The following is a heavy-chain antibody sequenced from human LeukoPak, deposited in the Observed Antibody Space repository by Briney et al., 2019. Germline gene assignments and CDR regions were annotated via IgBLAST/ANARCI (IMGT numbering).Heavy chain of an antibody. CDR3: ARYDVEESHSFDN. D-gene: IGHD1-1*01. CDR1: GYTFTGYY. J-gene: IGHJ4*02. V-gene: IGHV1-2*02. Sequence: ASVKVSSKAAGYTFTGYYMHWVRQAPGQGLEWMGWINPNSGGTNYAQKFQGRVTMTRDTSISTAYMELSRLRSDDTAVYYCARYDVEESHSFDNWGQGTLVTVSS. CDR2: INPNSGGT.